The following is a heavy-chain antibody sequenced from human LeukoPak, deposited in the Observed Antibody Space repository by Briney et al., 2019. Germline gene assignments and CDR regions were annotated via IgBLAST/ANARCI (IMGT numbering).Heavy chain of an antibody. Sequence: GASVKVSCKASGYTFTGYYMHWVRQAPGQGLEWIGWINPNSGGTNYAQKFQGRVTMTRDTSTSTAYMELSRLRSDDTAVYYCARVGYCSSTSCFDWFDPWGQGTLVTVSS. CDR3: ARVGYCSSTSCFDWFDP. D-gene: IGHD2-2*03. V-gene: IGHV1-2*02. CDR2: INPNSGGT. J-gene: IGHJ5*02. CDR1: GYTFTGYY.